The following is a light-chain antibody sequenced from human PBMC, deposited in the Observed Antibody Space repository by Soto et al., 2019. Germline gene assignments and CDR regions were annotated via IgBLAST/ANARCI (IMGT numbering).Light chain of an antibody. J-gene: IGLJ1*01. CDR1: SSNIGAGYD. CDR3: QSYDSSLTAYV. V-gene: IGLV1-40*01. CDR2: GNI. Sequence: SVLTQPPSVSGAPGQRVTISCTGSSSNIGAGYDVHWYQQLPGAAPKLLIYGNINRPSGVPNRFSGSKSGTSASLAITELQAEDEADYYCQSYDSSLTAYVFGAGTKLTVL.